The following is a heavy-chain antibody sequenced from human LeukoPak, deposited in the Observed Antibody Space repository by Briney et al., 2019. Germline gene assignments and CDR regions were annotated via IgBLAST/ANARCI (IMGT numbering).Heavy chain of an antibody. CDR3: ARDIAARPED. CDR2: THDSGNS. V-gene: IGHV4-59*12. CDR1: GDSITNNY. J-gene: IGHJ4*02. D-gene: IGHD6-6*01. Sequence: SSETLSLTCSVSGDSITNNYWAWIRQPPGKGLEWIGYTHDSGNSNYNPSLRSRVTISVDTSKNQFSLKLTSVTAADTAVYYCARDIAARPEDWGQGTLVTVSS.